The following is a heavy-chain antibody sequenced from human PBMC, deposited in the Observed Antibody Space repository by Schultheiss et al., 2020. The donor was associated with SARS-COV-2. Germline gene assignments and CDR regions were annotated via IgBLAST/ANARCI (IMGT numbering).Heavy chain of an antibody. D-gene: IGHD3-3*01. V-gene: IGHV1-2*02. Sequence: ASVKVSCKSSGYTFTGYYMHWVRQAPGQGLEWMGCINPNSGGTNYAQKFQGRGTMTRDTSISTAYMELSRLRSDDTAVYYFETGRAITIFFDYWGQGPRVTVS. J-gene: IGHJ4*02. CDR3: ETGRAITIFFDY. CDR2: INPNSGGT. CDR1: GYTFTGYY.